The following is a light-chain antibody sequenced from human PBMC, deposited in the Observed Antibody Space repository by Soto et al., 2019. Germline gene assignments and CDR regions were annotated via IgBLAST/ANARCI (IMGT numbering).Light chain of an antibody. Sequence: IQLTQSPSSLSASVGDRVTITCRASQGISSYLAWYQQKPGKAPKLLIYAASTLQSGVPSRFSGSGSGTEFTLTISSLQPEDVATYYCQQYNSYPLTFGGGTKVDIK. CDR1: QGISSY. J-gene: IGKJ4*01. V-gene: IGKV1-9*01. CDR2: AAS. CDR3: QQYNSYPLT.